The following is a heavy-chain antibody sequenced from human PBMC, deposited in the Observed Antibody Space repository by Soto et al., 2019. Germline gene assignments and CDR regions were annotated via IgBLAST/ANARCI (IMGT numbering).Heavy chain of an antibody. Sequence: ASVKVSCKASGYTFTRYDINCVRQATGQGLEWMGWMNPNSGNTGYAQKFQGRVTMTRNTSISTAYMELSSLRSEDTAVYYCARGDSGYGTVDYWGQGTLVTVSS. CDR2: MNPNSGNT. CDR1: GYTFTRYD. CDR3: ARGDSGYGTVDY. J-gene: IGHJ4*02. D-gene: IGHD5-12*01. V-gene: IGHV1-8*01.